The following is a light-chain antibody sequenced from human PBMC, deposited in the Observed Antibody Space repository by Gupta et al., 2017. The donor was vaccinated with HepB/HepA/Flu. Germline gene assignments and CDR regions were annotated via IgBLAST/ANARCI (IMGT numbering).Light chain of an antibody. CDR2: RNN. CDR1: TSNIGTNY. CDR3: ATWDENLRGGV. Sequence: QSVLTQPPSASGTPGQKVTISCSGSTSNIGTNYVFWYQQFPGTAPRLLMQRNNQRPSGVPERFSGSKSGSSESLAISGLRSEDEAIYHCATWDENLRGGVFGGGTNLAVL. V-gene: IGLV1-47*01. J-gene: IGLJ3*02.